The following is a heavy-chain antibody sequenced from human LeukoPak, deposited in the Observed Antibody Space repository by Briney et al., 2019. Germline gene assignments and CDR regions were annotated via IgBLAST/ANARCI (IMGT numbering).Heavy chain of an antibody. J-gene: IGHJ6*03. D-gene: IGHD6-6*01. Sequence: PSETLSLTCAVYGGSFSGYYWSWIRQPPGKGLEWIGGINHSGSTNNNPSHKSRVTISVDTSKNQFSLKLSSVTAADTAVYYCARLREQLVRRGGYYYYMDVWGKGTTVTVSS. CDR2: INHSGST. CDR1: GGSFSGYY. CDR3: ARLREQLVRRGGYYYYMDV. V-gene: IGHV4-34*01.